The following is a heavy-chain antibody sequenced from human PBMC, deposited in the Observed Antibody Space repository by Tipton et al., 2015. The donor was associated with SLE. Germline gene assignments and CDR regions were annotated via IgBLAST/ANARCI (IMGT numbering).Heavy chain of an antibody. J-gene: IGHJ3*01. V-gene: IGHV4-39*01. Sequence: TLSLTCTVSGGSISRSSYYWGWIRQSPGKGLEWIGSIYDDGSATYNPSLKSRVTISVDTSKNQFSLKLSSLTAADTALYYCARGRRYTFGSWGFDVWGQGTMVTVSS. CDR2: IYDDGSA. CDR1: GGSISRSSYY. D-gene: IGHD5-18*01. CDR3: ARGRRYTFGSWGFDV.